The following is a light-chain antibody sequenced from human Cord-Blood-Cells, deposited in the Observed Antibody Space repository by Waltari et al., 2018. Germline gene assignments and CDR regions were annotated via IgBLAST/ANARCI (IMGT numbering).Light chain of an antibody. CDR3: QQRSNWPPYT. J-gene: IGKJ2*01. CDR2: DAS. Sequence: EIVLTQSPATLSLSPGERATLPCRASQSVSSYLAWYQQKPGQAPRLLIYDASNRATGIPARFSGSGSGTDFTITISSLEPEDFAVYYCQQRSNWPPYTFGQGTKLEIK. CDR1: QSVSSY. V-gene: IGKV3-11*01.